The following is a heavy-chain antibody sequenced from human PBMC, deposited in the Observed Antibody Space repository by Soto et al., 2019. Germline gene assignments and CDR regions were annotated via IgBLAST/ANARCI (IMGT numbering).Heavy chain of an antibody. Sequence: EEQLVESGGGLVQPGGSLKLSCAASGFTFSGSAMHWVRQASGKGLEWVGRIRSKANSYATAYAASVKGRFTISRDDSKNTAYLQMNSLKTEDTAVYYCTTSSGPFDYWGQGTLVTVSS. V-gene: IGHV3-73*01. CDR2: IRSKANSYAT. D-gene: IGHD3-22*01. CDR1: GFTFSGSA. CDR3: TTSSGPFDY. J-gene: IGHJ4*02.